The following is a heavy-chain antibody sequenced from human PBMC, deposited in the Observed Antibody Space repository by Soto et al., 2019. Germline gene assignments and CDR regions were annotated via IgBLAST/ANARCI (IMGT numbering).Heavy chain of an antibody. J-gene: IGHJ4*02. CDR1: GFTFSTYS. V-gene: IGHV3-21*01. D-gene: IGHD4-4*01. CDR2: ISGSGNYT. Sequence: GGSLRLSCAASGFTFSTYSMNWVRQAPGKGLEWVSSISGSGNYTHYADFLRGRFTISRDNAKASLYLQMNSLRAEDTAVYYCAREGINNYNEYYFDSWGQGTVVTVSS. CDR3: AREGINNYNEYYFDS.